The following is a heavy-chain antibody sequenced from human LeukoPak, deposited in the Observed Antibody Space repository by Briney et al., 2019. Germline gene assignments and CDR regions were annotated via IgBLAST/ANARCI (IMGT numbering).Heavy chain of an antibody. Sequence: SETLSLTCTVSGYSIGSGFYWGWIRQPPGKGLEWIGSIYHTGVTYYNPSLKSRVTISVDTSNNQFSLNLRSVTAADTAVYYCATTTSGGDAFDIWGQGTMVTVSS. D-gene: IGHD1-26*01. J-gene: IGHJ3*02. CDR1: GYSIGSGFY. V-gene: IGHV4-38-2*02. CDR3: ATTTSGGDAFDI. CDR2: IYHTGVT.